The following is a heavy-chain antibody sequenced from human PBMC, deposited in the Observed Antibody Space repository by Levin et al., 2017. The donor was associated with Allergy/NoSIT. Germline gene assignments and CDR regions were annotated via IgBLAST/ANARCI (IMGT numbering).Heavy chain of an antibody. Sequence: SETLSLTCAVYGGSFSGYYWSWIRQPPGKGLEWIGEINHSGSTNYNPSLKSRVTISVDTSKNQFSLKLSSVTAADTAVYYCARRRRQLVPGTLDYWGQGTLVTVSS. V-gene: IGHV4-34*01. CDR1: GGSFSGYY. CDR3: ARRRRQLVPGTLDY. J-gene: IGHJ4*02. CDR2: INHSGST. D-gene: IGHD6-13*01.